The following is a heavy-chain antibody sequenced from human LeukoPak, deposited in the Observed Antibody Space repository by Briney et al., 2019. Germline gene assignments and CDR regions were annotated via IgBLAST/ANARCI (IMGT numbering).Heavy chain of an antibody. D-gene: IGHD2-2*01. CDR2: ISGSGGST. CDR3: AKTGYCSSASCGGFDY. V-gene: IGHV3-23*01. Sequence: PGGSLRLSCAASGFTFSSYAMSWVRQAPGKGLEWVSAISGSGGSTYYADSVKGRITISRDNSKNTPYLQMNSLRAEDTAVYYCAKTGYCSSASCGGFDYWGQGTLVTVSS. J-gene: IGHJ4*02. CDR1: GFTFSSYA.